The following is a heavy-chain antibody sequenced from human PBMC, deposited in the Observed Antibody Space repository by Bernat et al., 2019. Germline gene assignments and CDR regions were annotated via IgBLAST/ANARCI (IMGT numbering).Heavy chain of an antibody. CDR2: ISSRSSTI. J-gene: IGHJ4*02. CDR3: ARELWLGIEAVGVDY. CDR1: RFTFSNYS. Sequence: EVQLVESGGGLVQPGGSLRLSCAASRFTFSNYSMNWVRQAPGKGLEWVSYISSRSSTIYYADSVKGRFTVSRDNAKNSLYLQMNSLRAEDTAVYYCARELWLGIEAVGVDYWGQGTLVTVCS. V-gene: IGHV3-48*01. D-gene: IGHD1-26*01.